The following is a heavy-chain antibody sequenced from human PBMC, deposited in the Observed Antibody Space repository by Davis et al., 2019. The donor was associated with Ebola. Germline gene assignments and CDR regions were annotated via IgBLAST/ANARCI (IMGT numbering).Heavy chain of an antibody. V-gene: IGHV3-30-3*02. D-gene: IGHD1-26*01. CDR3: AKQGDTSDAFDV. J-gene: IGHJ3*01. CDR1: GFTFSSYG. Sequence: PGGSLRLSCAASGFTFSSYGMHWVRQAPGKGLEWVAVISYDGSNKYYADSVRGRFTISRDTSRNTLYLQMNTLRAEDTAVYYCAKQGDTSDAFDVWGQGTMVTVSP. CDR2: ISYDGSNK.